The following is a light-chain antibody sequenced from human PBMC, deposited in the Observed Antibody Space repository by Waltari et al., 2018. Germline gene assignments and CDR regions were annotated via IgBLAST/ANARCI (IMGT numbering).Light chain of an antibody. V-gene: IGKV4-1*01. J-gene: IGKJ1*01. CDR2: WAS. CDR3: HQYFKSPWT. CDR1: QSVLFSLNKKDF. Sequence: DIVMTQSPDSLAVSLRERATINCKSRQSVLFSLNKKDFVAWHQQKPGRPPKLLIYWASTRYSGVPARFSASGSGTNFTLTISSLQAEDVAVYYCHQYFKSPWTFGRGTQVGIK.